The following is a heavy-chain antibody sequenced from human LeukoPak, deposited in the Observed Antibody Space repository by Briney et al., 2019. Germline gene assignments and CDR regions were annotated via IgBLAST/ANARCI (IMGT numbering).Heavy chain of an antibody. J-gene: IGHJ6*03. CDR1: GFTFSSYA. V-gene: IGHV3-20*04. Sequence: GGSLRLSCAASGFTFSSYAMSWVRQAPGKGLEWVSGINWNGGSTGYADSVKGRFTISRDNAKNSLYLQMNSLRAEDTALYYCARSTAKLTGYYNYMDVWGKGTTVTVSS. CDR2: INWNGGST. CDR3: ARSTAKLTGYYNYMDV. D-gene: IGHD3-9*01.